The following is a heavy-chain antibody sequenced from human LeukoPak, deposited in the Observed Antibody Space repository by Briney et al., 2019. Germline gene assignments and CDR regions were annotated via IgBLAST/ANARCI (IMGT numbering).Heavy chain of an antibody. CDR2: VSYDGNDG. V-gene: IGHV3-30*18. CDR1: GFNFTYYA. J-gene: IGHJ4*02. D-gene: IGHD1-1*01. Sequence: GGSLRLSCIGSGFNFTYYAIYWVRQAPGKGLEWVAVVSYDGNDGYYADSVEGRFSISRDNSQNTVTLQMNNLRVDDTAIYYCAKLAWNDGSYYFDYWGQGTLVTASS. CDR3: AKLAWNDGSYYFDY.